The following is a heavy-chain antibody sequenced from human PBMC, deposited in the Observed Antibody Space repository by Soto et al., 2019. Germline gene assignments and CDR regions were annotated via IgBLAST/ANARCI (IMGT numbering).Heavy chain of an antibody. Sequence: EVLLLESGGGLVQPGGSLRLSCAASGFTFSFYPMSWVRQAPGKGLEWVSGISSSAGTICYADPVKGRFTISRDNSKNTRDLQRDSRRAEDTAVYYCANWGKSGSDSGAQGTLVTVSS. J-gene: IGHJ4*02. CDR2: ISSSAGTI. CDR3: ANWGKSGSDS. D-gene: IGHD1-26*01. CDR1: GFTFSFYP. V-gene: IGHV3-23*01.